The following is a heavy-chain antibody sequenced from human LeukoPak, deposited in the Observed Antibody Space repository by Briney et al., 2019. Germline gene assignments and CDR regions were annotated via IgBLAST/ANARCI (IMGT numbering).Heavy chain of an antibody. D-gene: IGHD7-27*01. CDR3: ARPQDFGLTGMNAFDI. CDR2: INPKNGGS. J-gene: IGHJ3*02. V-gene: IGHV1-2*02. Sequence: ASVKVSCKASGYTFAGYYMHWVRQAPGQGLEWVGWINPKNGGSNYAQKFQGRVTMTRDRSISTAYMELSRLTSDDTAMYYCARPQDFGLTGMNAFDIWGQGTMVTVSS. CDR1: GYTFAGYY.